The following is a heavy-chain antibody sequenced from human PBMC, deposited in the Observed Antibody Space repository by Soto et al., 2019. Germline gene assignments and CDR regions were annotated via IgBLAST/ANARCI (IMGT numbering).Heavy chain of an antibody. D-gene: IGHD6-13*01. Sequence: GGSLRLSCAASGFTVSSNYMSWVRQAPGKGLEWVSVIYSGGSTYYADSVKGRLTISRDNSKNTLYLQMNSLRAEDTAVYYCAREEGSSSSWYPLGGFDYWGQGTLVTVSS. CDR3: AREEGSSSSWYPLGGFDY. J-gene: IGHJ4*02. V-gene: IGHV3-66*01. CDR2: IYSGGST. CDR1: GFTVSSNY.